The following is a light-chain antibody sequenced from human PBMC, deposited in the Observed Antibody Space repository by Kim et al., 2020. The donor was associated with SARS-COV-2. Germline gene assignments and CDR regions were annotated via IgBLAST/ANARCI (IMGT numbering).Light chain of an antibody. CDR2: GKN. CDR1: SLRSYY. J-gene: IGLJ3*02. Sequence: SSDLTQDPAVSVALGQTVRITCQGDSLRSYYASWYQQKPGQAPVLVIYGKNNRPSGIPDRFSGSSSGNTASLTITGAQAEDEADYYCNSRDSSGNHLVFGGGTKLPVL. CDR3: NSRDSSGNHLV. V-gene: IGLV3-19*01.